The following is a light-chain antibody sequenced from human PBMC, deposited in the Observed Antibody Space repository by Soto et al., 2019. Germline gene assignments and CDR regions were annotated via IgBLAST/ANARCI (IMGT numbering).Light chain of an antibody. J-gene: IGKJ2*01. V-gene: IGKV1-5*03. CDR2: KAS. CDR1: QSISSW. CDR3: QQYNSYSLYT. Sequence: DIQMTQSPSTLSASVGDRVTITCRASQSISSWLAWYQQKPGKAPKLLIYKASSSESGVPSRFSGSGSGTEFTLTISSLQPDDFATYYCQQYNSYSLYTFGQGTKVDIK.